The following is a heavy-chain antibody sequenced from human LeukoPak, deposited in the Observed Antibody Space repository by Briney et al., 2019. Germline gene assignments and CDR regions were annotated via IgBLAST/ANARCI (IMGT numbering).Heavy chain of an antibody. CDR3: ARDRHINSWSNDRFDY. CDR1: RFTFSNYW. J-gene: IGHJ4*02. D-gene: IGHD6-13*01. V-gene: IGHV3-7*01. Sequence: PGGSLRLSCAASRFTFSNYWMTWVRQDPGKGLEWVGNINQDASEINYVDSVKGRFAISRVNAENSLYLQMNSLRAEDTAIYYCARDRHINSWSNDRFDYWGQGALVTVFS. CDR2: INQDASEI.